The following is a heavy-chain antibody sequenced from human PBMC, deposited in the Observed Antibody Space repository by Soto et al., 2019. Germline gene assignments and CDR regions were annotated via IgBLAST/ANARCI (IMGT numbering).Heavy chain of an antibody. CDR2: ISYDGSNK. V-gene: IGHV3-30*18. J-gene: IGHJ4*02. D-gene: IGHD6-6*01. CDR3: AKELDSSSSCDY. CDR1: GFTFSSYG. Sequence: QVQLVESGGGVVQPGRSLRLSCAASGFTFSSYGMHWVRQAPGKGLEWVAVISYDGSNKYYADSVKGRFTISRDTSKNTLYLQMNSLRAEDTAVYYCAKELDSSSSCDYWGQGTLVTVSS.